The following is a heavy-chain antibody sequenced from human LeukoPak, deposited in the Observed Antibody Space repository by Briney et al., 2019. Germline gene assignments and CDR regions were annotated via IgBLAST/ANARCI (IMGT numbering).Heavy chain of an antibody. CDR2: IDIPGNT. Sequence: GGSLRLSCAASGFTLSSYDMHWVRQATGKGLEWVSGIDIPGNTYYPDSVKGRFTMSRESAKNSLYLQMNSLRAGDTAVYYCAKDSQQWLATPFDYWGQGTLVTVSS. V-gene: IGHV3-13*01. CDR1: GFTLSSYD. D-gene: IGHD6-19*01. CDR3: AKDSQQWLATPFDY. J-gene: IGHJ4*02.